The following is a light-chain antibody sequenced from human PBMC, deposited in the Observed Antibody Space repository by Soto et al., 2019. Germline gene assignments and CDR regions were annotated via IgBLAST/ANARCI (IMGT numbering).Light chain of an antibody. J-gene: IGLJ1*01. CDR3: SSYAGRNTFV. CDR1: SSAVGGYTY. V-gene: IGLV2-8*01. CDR2: EVN. Sequence: QSALTQPPSASGSPGHSVTISCPGTSSAVGGYTYVSWYQQHPGKAPKLIIFEVNRRPSGVPDRFSASKSGNTASLTVSGLQAADEADYYCSSYAGRNTFVFGTGTKVTVL.